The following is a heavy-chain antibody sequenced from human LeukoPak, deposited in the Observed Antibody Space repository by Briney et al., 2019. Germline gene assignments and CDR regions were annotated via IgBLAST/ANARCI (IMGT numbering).Heavy chain of an antibody. CDR3: GRDPNGDYIGAFEF. V-gene: IGHV3-23*01. CDR1: GITFSNFA. CDR2: IKGSGSYA. Sequence: GSLRLCCVASGITFSNFAMTWVRQAPEKGLEWVSSIKGSGSYADYADSVRGRFTTFRDNSKNTLYLQMNRLTADDTAVYYCGRDPNGDYIGAFEFWGLATLVSVS. J-gene: IGHJ3*01. D-gene: IGHD4-17*01.